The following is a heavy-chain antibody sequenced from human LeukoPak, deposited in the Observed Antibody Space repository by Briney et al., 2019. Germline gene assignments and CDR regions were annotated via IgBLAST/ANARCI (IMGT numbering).Heavy chain of an antibody. CDR3: ARDRGGRSRYNWNSFDY. CDR1: GYTFTSYG. D-gene: IGHD1-20*01. V-gene: IGHV1-18*01. CDR2: ISAYNGNT. Sequence: ASVKVSCKASGYTFTSYGISWVRQAPGQGLEWMGWISAYNGNTNYAQKLQGRVTMTTDTSTSTAYMELRSLRSDDTAVYYCARDRGGRSRYNWNSFDYWGQGTLVTVSS. J-gene: IGHJ4*02.